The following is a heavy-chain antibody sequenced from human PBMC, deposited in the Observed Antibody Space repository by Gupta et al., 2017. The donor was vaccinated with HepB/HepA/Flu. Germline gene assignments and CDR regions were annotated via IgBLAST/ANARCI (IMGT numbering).Heavy chain of an antibody. CDR3: TSLGRYSGSYPFDY. Sequence: QLVESGGGLVKPGRSLRLSCTASGFTFGAYAMSWFRQAPGKGLEWVGFIRSKAYGGTTEYAASVKGRFTISRDDSKSIAYLQMNSLKTEDTAVYYCTSLGRYSGSYPFDYWGQGTLVTVSS. CDR2: IRSKAYGGTT. V-gene: IGHV3-49*05. J-gene: IGHJ4*02. CDR1: GFTFGAYA. D-gene: IGHD1-26*01.